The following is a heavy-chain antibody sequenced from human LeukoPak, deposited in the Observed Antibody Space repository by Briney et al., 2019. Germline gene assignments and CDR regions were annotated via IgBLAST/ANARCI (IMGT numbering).Heavy chain of an antibody. J-gene: IGHJ4*02. V-gene: IGHV4-39*01. CDR3: ARPLRHYDFWSGPFDY. CDR1: GGSISSSSYY. CDR2: IYYSGST. Sequence: SETLSLTCTVSGGSISSSSYYWGWIRQPPGKGLEWIGSIYYSGSTYYNPSLKSRVTISVDTSKTQFSLKLSSVTAADTAVYYCARPLRHYDFWSGPFDYWGQGTLVTVSS. D-gene: IGHD3-3*01.